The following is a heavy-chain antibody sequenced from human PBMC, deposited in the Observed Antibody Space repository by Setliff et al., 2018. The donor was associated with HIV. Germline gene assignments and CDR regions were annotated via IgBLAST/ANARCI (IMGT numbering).Heavy chain of an antibody. V-gene: IGHV3-43D*03. J-gene: IGHJ4*02. D-gene: IGHD1-20*01. CDR1: GFTFDSHR. CDR3: AKDAAITATSSYFDY. CDR2: IEQPDGGV. Sequence: PGGSLRLSCIASGFTFDSHRMNWFRQIPGKGLEWVSAIEQPDGGVYADSVKGRFTISRDNSRNSMYLQMSSLRAEDTALYYCAKDAAITATSSYFDYWGQGTLVTVSS.